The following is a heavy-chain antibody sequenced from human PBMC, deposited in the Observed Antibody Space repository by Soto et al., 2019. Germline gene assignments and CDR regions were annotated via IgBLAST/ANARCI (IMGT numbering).Heavy chain of an antibody. Sequence: QVQLQESGPGLVKPSETMSLSCTVSGGSISRYYWSWFRQSPGKRMEWSGYVHHSWGSSYNPSLQSRVAIPLDTSKSQFSLKVTSVTATDAAVYYCARQGFGPLHGLVDVWGQGTTVTVSS. D-gene: IGHD3-10*01. CDR2: VHHSWGS. CDR3: ARQGFGPLHGLVDV. J-gene: IGHJ6*02. V-gene: IGHV4-59*08. CDR1: GGSISRYY.